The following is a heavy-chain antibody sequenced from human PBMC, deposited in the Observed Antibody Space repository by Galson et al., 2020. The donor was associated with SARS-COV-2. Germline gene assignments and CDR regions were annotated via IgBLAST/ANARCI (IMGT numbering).Heavy chain of an antibody. J-gene: IGHJ6*03. Sequence: SETLSLTCAVYGGSFSGYSWTWIRQAPGKGLEWIGEIKSGGDNNYGPSPSSRVTLSVDKSKNHFSHRLTYVTAADTAPYYCAPGDQGVVPSPVLGLGPFYSYYYMDVWGKGTTVTVSS. CDR2: IKSGGDN. CDR3: APGDQGVVPSPVLGLGPFYSYYYMDV. D-gene: IGHD3-10*01. CDR1: GGSFSGYS. V-gene: IGHV4-34*01.